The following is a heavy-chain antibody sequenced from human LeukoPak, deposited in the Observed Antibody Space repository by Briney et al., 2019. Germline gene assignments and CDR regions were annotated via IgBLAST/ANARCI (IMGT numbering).Heavy chain of an antibody. Sequence: PSETLSLTCAVYGGSFTAYYCSWIRQPPGKGLEWIGEVNHSGSPTYNPSLKSRVTISVDTSKNQFFLRLTSVTAADTAVYFCARGSPYSGSHDWGQGTLVTVSS. V-gene: IGHV4-34*01. J-gene: IGHJ4*02. CDR2: VNHSGSP. D-gene: IGHD1-26*01. CDR1: GGSFTAYY. CDR3: ARGSPYSGSHD.